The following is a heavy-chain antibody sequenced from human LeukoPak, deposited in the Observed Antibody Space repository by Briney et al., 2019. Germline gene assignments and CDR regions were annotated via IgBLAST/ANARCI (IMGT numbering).Heavy chain of an antibody. V-gene: IGHV3-7*03. CDR2: IKYDGSHK. CDR1: GFSFSSYW. D-gene: IGHD6-13*01. CDR3: AKDPPLYSSSSDDAFDI. J-gene: IGHJ3*02. Sequence: PGGSLRLSCVASGFSFSSYWMAWVRQAPGKGLEWVANIKYDGSHKYYVDSVKGRFTISRDNAKNSVYLQMNSLRAEDTAVYYCAKDPPLYSSSSDDAFDIWGQGTMVTVSS.